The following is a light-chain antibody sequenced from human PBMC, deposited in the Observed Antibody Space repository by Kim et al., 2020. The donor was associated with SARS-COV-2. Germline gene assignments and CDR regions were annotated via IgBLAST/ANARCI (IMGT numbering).Light chain of an antibody. Sequence: GQSITLSCTGTSSDVGGYNYVSWYQHHPAKAPKLMIYDVNKRPSGVSNRFSASKSGNTASLTISGLQAEDEADYYCNSYTSTSTWVFGGGTQLTVL. CDR3: NSYTSTSTWV. CDR1: SSDVGGYNY. CDR2: DVN. J-gene: IGLJ3*02. V-gene: IGLV2-14*03.